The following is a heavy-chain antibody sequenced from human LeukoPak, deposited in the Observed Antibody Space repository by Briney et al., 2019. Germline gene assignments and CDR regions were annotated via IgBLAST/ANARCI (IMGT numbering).Heavy chain of an antibody. CDR1: GFTFSSYT. Sequence: GGSLRLSCAASGFTFSSYTMNWVRQAPGKGLEWVSSISSSSSSYIYYADSVKGRFTISRDNAKKSLYLQMNSLRAEDTAVYYCARDLYSSSSPVAFDIWGQGTMVTVSS. D-gene: IGHD6-6*01. J-gene: IGHJ3*02. V-gene: IGHV3-21*01. CDR3: ARDLYSSSSPVAFDI. CDR2: ISSSSSSYI.